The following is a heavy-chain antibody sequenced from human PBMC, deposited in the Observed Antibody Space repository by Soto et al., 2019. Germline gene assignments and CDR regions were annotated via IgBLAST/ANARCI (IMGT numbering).Heavy chain of an antibody. J-gene: IGHJ6*02. CDR1: GFTFSSYA. CDR3: AKGYGDYGDYYGMDV. CDR2: ISGSGGST. V-gene: IGHV3-23*01. Sequence: GGSLRLSCAASGFTFSSYAMSWARQAPGKGLEWVSAISGSGGSTYYADSVKGRFTISRDNSKNTLYLQMNSLRAEDTAVYYCAKGYGDYGDYYGMDVWGQGTTVTVSS. D-gene: IGHD4-17*01.